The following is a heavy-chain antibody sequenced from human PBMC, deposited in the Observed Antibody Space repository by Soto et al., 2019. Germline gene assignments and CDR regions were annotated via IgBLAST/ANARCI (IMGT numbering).Heavy chain of an antibody. CDR1: GFNLSSFA. CDR3: AKDTPYNWNYIDY. Sequence: PGRSQRLSYAASGFNLSSFAMSWVRQAPGKGLEWVSAISANGESTYYADSVRGRFTISRDNSRNTLYLQMNSLRAEDTAVYYCAKDTPYNWNYIDYWGQGTMVTVSS. D-gene: IGHD1-7*01. J-gene: IGHJ4*02. CDR2: ISANGEST. V-gene: IGHV3-23*01.